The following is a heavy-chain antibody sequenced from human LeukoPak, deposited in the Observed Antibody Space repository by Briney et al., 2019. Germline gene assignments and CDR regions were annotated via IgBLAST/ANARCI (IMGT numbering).Heavy chain of an antibody. CDR1: GFTFNSYG. D-gene: IGHD3-22*01. CDR2: ISSSSSTI. J-gene: IGHJ4*02. Sequence: GGSLRLSCAASGFTFNSYGMNWVRQAPGKGLEWVSYISSSSSTIYYADSVKGRFTISRDNAKNSLYLQMNSLRDEDTAVYYCARDDYYDSRARCDYWGQGTLVTVSS. V-gene: IGHV3-48*02. CDR3: ARDDYYDSRARCDY.